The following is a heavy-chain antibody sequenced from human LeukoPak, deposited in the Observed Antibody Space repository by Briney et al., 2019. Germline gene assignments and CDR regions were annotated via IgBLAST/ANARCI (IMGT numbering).Heavy chain of an antibody. Sequence: SETLSLTCAVDGGSFSGYYWSWIRQPPGKGLEGIGEINHSGSTNYNPSLKSRLPISVAPSNNQFSLKLSSVTAADTAVYYCARGRENKDIVVVVAATFLFDYWGQGTLVTVSS. CDR1: GGSFSGYY. J-gene: IGHJ4*02. V-gene: IGHV4-34*01. CDR3: ARGRENKDIVVVVAATFLFDY. CDR2: INHSGST. D-gene: IGHD2-15*01.